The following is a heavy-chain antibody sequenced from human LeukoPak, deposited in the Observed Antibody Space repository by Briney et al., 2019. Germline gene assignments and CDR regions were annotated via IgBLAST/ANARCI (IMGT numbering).Heavy chain of an antibody. CDR1: GYTFTSYA. Sequence: ASVKVSCKASGYTFTSYAMHWVRQAPGQRLEWMGWINAGNGNTKYSQEFQGRVTITRDTSASTAYMELSSLRSEDTAVYYCAREMGVYDSSGYYSAEYFQHWGQGTLVTVSS. CDR3: AREMGVYDSSGYYSAEYFQH. J-gene: IGHJ1*01. D-gene: IGHD3-22*01. CDR2: INAGNGNT. V-gene: IGHV1-3*01.